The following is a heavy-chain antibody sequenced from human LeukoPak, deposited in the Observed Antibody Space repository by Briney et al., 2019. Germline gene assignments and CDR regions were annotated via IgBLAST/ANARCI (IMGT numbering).Heavy chain of an antibody. V-gene: IGHV4-4*07. Sequence: PSETLSLTCAVSGGSITGFFWTWIRQPAGEGLQYIGRIFSRGGANYNPSLQSRVAMSVDTSQNLFSLKLTSVTVADTAVYFCARVATPDVSSPLDFWGQGILVTVSS. CDR3: ARVATPDVSSPLDF. CDR2: IFSRGGA. CDR1: GGSITGFF. D-gene: IGHD6-19*01. J-gene: IGHJ4*02.